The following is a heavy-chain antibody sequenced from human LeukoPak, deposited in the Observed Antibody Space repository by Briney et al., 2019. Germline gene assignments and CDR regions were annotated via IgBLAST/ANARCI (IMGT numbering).Heavy chain of an antibody. D-gene: IGHD2-15*01. CDR1: GFTFDDYA. V-gene: IGHV3-9*01. CDR2: ISWNSGSI. CDR3: AKAYCSGGNCCPDY. J-gene: IGHJ4*02. Sequence: GRSLRLSCAASGFTFDDYAMHWVRQAPGKGLEWVSGISWNSGSIDYADSVKGRFTISRDNAKNSLYLQMSSLRAEDTALYYCAKAYCSGGNCCPDYWGQGTLVTVSS.